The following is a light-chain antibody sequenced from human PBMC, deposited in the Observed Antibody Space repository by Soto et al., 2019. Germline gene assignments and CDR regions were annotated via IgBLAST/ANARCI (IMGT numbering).Light chain of an antibody. Sequence: QSVLTQTPSASGTPGKWVAISCSGSKSNIWSVSVNWYQQLPGAAPKLLIYGNNQRPSGVPDRFSGSKSGPSGSLVISGPHSEDEASYFCAACDDRLNALIFGGRTKLTVL. CDR1: KSNIWSVS. CDR2: GNN. V-gene: IGLV1-44*01. CDR3: AACDDRLNALI. J-gene: IGLJ2*01.